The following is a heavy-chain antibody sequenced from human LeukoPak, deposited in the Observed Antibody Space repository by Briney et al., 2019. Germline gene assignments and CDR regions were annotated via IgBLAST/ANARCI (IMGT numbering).Heavy chain of an antibody. V-gene: IGHV4-34*01. CDR3: ARHGTYYYGSGSYQAQFDY. CDR1: GGSFSGYY. J-gene: IGHJ4*02. D-gene: IGHD3-10*01. Sequence: PSETLSLTCAVYGGSFSGYYWSWIRQPPGKGLEWIGEINHSGSTNYNPSLKSRVTISVDTSKNQFSLKLSSVTAADTAVYYCARHGTYYYGSGSYQAQFDYWGQGTLVTVSS. CDR2: INHSGST.